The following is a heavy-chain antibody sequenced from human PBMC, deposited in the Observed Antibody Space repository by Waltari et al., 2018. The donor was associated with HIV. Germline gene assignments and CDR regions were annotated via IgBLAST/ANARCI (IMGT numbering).Heavy chain of an antibody. CDR2: INSDGSST. Sequence: EVQLVESGGGVVQPGGSLRLSCAAPGLPFSRYWMPWVRQAPGKGLVWVSRINSDGSSTSYADSVKGRFTISRDNAKNTLYLQMNSLRAEDTAVYYCASGYSSSWRSDYYYYGMDVWGQGTTVTVSS. V-gene: IGHV3-74*01. CDR3: ASGYSSSWRSDYYYYGMDV. CDR1: GLPFSRYW. J-gene: IGHJ6*02. D-gene: IGHD6-13*01.